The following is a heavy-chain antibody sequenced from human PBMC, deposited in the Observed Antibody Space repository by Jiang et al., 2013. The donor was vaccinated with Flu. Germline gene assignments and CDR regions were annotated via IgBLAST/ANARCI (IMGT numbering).Heavy chain of an antibody. D-gene: IGHD6-13*01. CDR3: ARGIAEGGGGLDY. J-gene: IGHJ4*02. CDR1: GDSVSGNTPA. V-gene: IGHV6-1*01. Sequence: TLSLTCAISGDSVSGNTPAWNWIRQSPLRGLEWLGRTYYRSKWYYDYAISVKSRITINPDTSKNQFSLQLSSVTPEDTAVYYCARGIAEGGGGLDYWGQGTLVTVSS. CDR2: TYYRSKWYY.